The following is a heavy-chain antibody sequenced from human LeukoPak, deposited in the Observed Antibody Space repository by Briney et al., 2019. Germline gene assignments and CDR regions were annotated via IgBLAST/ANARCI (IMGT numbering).Heavy chain of an antibody. CDR3: ARDRTVVTPFDY. CDR2: ISGSGGST. Sequence: GGSLRLSCAASGFSFSSYAMAWVRQAPGKGLEWVSTISGSGGSTHYADSVKGRFTISRDNAKNSLYLQMNSLRAEDTAVYYCARDRTVVTPFDYWGQGTLVTVSS. D-gene: IGHD4-23*01. V-gene: IGHV3-23*01. CDR1: GFSFSSYA. J-gene: IGHJ4*02.